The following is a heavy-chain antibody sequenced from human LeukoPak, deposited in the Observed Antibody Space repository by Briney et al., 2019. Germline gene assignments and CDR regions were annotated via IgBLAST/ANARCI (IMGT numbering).Heavy chain of an antibody. J-gene: IGHJ5*02. V-gene: IGHV4-4*07. CDR1: AGSISSYY. D-gene: IGHD3-22*01. Sequence: SQTLSLTCTVSAGSISSYYWTWIRLPAGKGLEWIGRIYTGGSTNYNPSLKSRVTMSVDTSKNQFSLKLTSVTAADTAVYYCAREFYYYDSSGDNWFDPWGQGTLVTVSS. CDR2: IYTGGST. CDR3: AREFYYYDSSGDNWFDP.